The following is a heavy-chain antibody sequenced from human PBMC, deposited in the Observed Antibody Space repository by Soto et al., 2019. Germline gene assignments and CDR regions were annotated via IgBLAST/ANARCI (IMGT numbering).Heavy chain of an antibody. CDR2: ITNSGDTT. J-gene: IGHJ4*02. CDR1: GFTFGRYV. CDR3: AKGPTDGY. Sequence: EVQLLESEGGLVQPGGSLRLSCAASGFTFGRYVMNWVRQAPGKGLEWVSTITNSGDTTYYAGSVKGRFTISRHNSKNILYLQMNSLRAEDTAVYYCAKGPTDGYWGQGTLVSVSS. V-gene: IGHV3-23*01.